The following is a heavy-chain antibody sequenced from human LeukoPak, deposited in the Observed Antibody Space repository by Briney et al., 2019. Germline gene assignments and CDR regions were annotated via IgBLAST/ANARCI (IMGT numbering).Heavy chain of an antibody. Sequence: GGSLRLSCAASGFTVSSNYMSWVRQAPGKGLEWVSVIYSGGSTYYADSVKGRFTISRDNSKNTLYLQMNSLRAEDTAVYYCAKVERGYSYGSPYYFDYWGQGTLVTVSS. D-gene: IGHD5-18*01. V-gene: IGHV3-53*05. J-gene: IGHJ4*02. CDR2: IYSGGST. CDR3: AKVERGYSYGSPYYFDY. CDR1: GFTVSSNY.